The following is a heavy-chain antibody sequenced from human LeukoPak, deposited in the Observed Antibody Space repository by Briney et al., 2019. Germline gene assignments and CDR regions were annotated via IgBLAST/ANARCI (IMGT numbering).Heavy chain of an antibody. J-gene: IGHJ4*02. D-gene: IGHD6-19*01. CDR3: AKDAGAVAGGVGRFAY. V-gene: IGHV3-23*01. CDR2: ISGSGGST. Sequence: GGSLRLSCAASGLTFSSYAMSWVRQAPGKGLEWVSAISGSGGSTYYADSVKGRFTISRDNSKNTLYLQMNSLRAEDTAVYYCAKDAGAVAGGVGRFAYWGQGTLVTVSS. CDR1: GLTFSSYA.